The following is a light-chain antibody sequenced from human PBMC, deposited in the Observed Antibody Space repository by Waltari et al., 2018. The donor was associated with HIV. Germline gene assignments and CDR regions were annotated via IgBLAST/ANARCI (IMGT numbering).Light chain of an antibody. CDR2: DAS. CDR1: QDISNN. CDR3: QHYKNLPIT. Sequence: DIQMTQSPSSLSASVGDRVTITCQANQDISNNLNWYQQKPGKAPNLLIFDASILQTGVQSRFSGSGSGTDFTLTISSLQPEDVATYFCQHYKNLPITFGQGPRLEIK. J-gene: IGKJ5*01. V-gene: IGKV1-33*01.